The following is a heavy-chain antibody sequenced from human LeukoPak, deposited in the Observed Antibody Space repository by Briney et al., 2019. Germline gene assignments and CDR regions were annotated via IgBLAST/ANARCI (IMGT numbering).Heavy chain of an antibody. CDR2: IRYDGSNK. Sequence: PGGSLRLSCAASGFTFSSYGMHWVRQAPGKGLEWVAFIRYDGSNKYYADSVKGRFTISRDNSKNTLYLQMNSLRAEDTAVYYCAKDRAYCGVDCYSGYDFGGQGTLVTVSS. J-gene: IGHJ4*02. CDR3: AKDRAYCGVDCYSGYDF. CDR1: GFTFSSYG. D-gene: IGHD2-21*02. V-gene: IGHV3-30*02.